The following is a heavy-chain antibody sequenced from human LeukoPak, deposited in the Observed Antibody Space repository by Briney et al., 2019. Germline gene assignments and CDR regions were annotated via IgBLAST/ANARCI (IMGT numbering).Heavy chain of an antibody. J-gene: IGHJ5*02. Sequence: PSETLSLTCIVSGGSTSGGNYYWGWIRQPPGKGLEWIGGISSSGNTYYNPSLKSRITISIDTSKNHFSLKLSSVTAADTAVYYCARCSYYYDSSGYYYDNWFDPWGQGTLVTVSS. D-gene: IGHD3-22*01. CDR2: ISSSGNT. V-gene: IGHV4-39*02. CDR1: GGSTSGGNYY. CDR3: ARCSYYYDSSGYYYDNWFDP.